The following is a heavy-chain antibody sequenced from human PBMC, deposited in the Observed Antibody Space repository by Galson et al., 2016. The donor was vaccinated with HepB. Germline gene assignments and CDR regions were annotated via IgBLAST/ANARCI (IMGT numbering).Heavy chain of an antibody. Sequence: SLRLSCAASGFTFSNYSMNWVRQAPGKGLEWVSYIGAGETKMYHADSVKGRFTISRDNAKNSLYLQMNNLRVEDTAVYYCAKEGHYGGHFYMDVWGEGTTVTVSS. D-gene: IGHD4-17*01. CDR3: AKEGHYGGHFYMDV. CDR2: IGAGETKM. J-gene: IGHJ6*03. V-gene: IGHV3-48*01. CDR1: GFTFSNYS.